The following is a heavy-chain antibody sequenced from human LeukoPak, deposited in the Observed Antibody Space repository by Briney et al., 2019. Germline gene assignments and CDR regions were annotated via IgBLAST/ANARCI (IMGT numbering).Heavy chain of an antibody. CDR2: IYYSGST. CDR3: ARGPMITFGGVIVTPYYFDY. J-gene: IGHJ4*02. Sequence: SETLSLTCTVSGGSISSYYWSWIRQPPGKGLEWIGCIYYSGSTNYNPSLKSRVTISVEKSKNQFSLKLSSVTAADTAVYYCARGPMITFGGVIVTPYYFDYWGQGTLVTVSS. V-gene: IGHV4-59*12. D-gene: IGHD3-16*02. CDR1: GGSISSYY.